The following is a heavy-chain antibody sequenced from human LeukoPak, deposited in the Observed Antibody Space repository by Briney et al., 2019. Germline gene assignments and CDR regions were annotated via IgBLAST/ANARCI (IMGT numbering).Heavy chain of an antibody. CDR3: AREGDHDAFDI. CDR1: GFTFSIYA. Sequence: GGSLRLSCAASGFTFSIYAMGWVRQAPGKGLEWVSVIRGGGDSTYYADSVKGRFTISRDNSKNTLYLQMNSLRAEDTAVYYCAREGDHDAFDIWGQGTMVTVSS. D-gene: IGHD3-16*01. CDR2: IRGGGDST. J-gene: IGHJ3*02. V-gene: IGHV3-23*01.